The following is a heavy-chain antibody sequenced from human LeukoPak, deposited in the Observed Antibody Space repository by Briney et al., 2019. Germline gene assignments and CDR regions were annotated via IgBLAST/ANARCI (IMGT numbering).Heavy chain of an antibody. CDR2: ISAYNGNT. CDR1: GYTFTSYG. D-gene: IGHD3-22*01. V-gene: IGHV1-18*01. Sequence: ASVTVSCTASGYTFTSYGISWVRQAPGQGLEWMGWISAYNGNTNYAQKLQGRVTMTTDTSTSTAYMELRSLRSDDTAVYYCARAGSVVTMIVVVPPFDPWGQGTLVTVSS. J-gene: IGHJ5*02. CDR3: ARAGSVVTMIVVVPPFDP.